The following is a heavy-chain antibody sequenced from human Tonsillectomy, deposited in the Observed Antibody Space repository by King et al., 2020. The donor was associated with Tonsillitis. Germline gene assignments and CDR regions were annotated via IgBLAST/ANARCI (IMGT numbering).Heavy chain of an antibody. Sequence: VQLVESGGGLVQPGGSLRLSCAASGFTFSTYAMNWVRQALGKGLEWVSSIRGSVGSTYYADSVKGRFPTSRDNSKNTLYLQMNSLRAEDTAVYYCAKEGGSSSPDWGQGTMVTVSS. CDR1: GFTFSTYA. CDR2: IRGSVGST. J-gene: IGHJ3*01. CDR3: AKEGGSSSPD. D-gene: IGHD6-13*01. V-gene: IGHV3-23*04.